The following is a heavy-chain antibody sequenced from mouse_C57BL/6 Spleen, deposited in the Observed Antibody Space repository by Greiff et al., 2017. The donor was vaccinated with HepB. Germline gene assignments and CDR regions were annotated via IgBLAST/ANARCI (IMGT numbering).Heavy chain of an antibody. J-gene: IGHJ3*01. CDR3: ARGGSSGSPFAY. V-gene: IGHV1-63*01. CDR1: GYTFTNYW. CDR2: IYPGGGYT. D-gene: IGHD3-2*02. Sequence: QVQLQQSGAELVRPGTSVKMSCKASGYTFTNYWIGWAKQRPGHGLEWIGDIYPGGGYTNYNEKFKGKATLTADKSSSTAYLQISSLTSEDSAIYYCARGGSSGSPFAYWGQGTLVTVSA.